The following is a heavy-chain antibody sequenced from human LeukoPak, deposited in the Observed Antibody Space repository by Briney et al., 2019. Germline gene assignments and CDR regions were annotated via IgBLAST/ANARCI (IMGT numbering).Heavy chain of an antibody. J-gene: IGHJ4*02. CDR1: GFIFSSYW. V-gene: IGHV3-7*01. CDR3: AREVPAYYDH. Sequence: GSLRLSCSASGFIFSSYWMTWVRQAPGKGLEWVANIKQDGTEIYYLESVRGRFTISRDNAKNSLYLQMNSLRAEDTAVYYCAREVPAYYDHWGQGTLVTVSS. D-gene: IGHD3-10*01. CDR2: IKQDGTEI.